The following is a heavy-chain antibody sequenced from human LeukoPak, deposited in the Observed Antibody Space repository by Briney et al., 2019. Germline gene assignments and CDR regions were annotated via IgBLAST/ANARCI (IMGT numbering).Heavy chain of an antibody. D-gene: IGHD6-13*01. CDR2: ISGNGVST. V-gene: IGHV3-23*01. CDR1: GFTFSTYA. Sequence: GGSLRLSCAASGFTFSTYAMSWVRQAPGKGLEWVSTISGNGVSTYYANSVKGRFTISRDNSKNTLWLQMNSLRAEDTALYYCAKPQYDSSWYYFDYWGQGTLVTVSS. CDR3: AKPQYDSSWYYFDY. J-gene: IGHJ4*02.